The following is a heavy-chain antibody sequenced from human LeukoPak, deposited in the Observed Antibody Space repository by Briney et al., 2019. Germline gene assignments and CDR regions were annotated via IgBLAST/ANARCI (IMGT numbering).Heavy chain of an antibody. J-gene: IGHJ6*02. V-gene: IGHV1-2*02. D-gene: IGHD3-10*01. CDR1: GYTFTGYY. CDR2: INPNSGGT. CDR3: ARESIYYYYGKGGMVGGMDV. Sequence: ASVKVSCTASGYTFTGYYMHWVRQAPGRGLEWMGWINPNSGGTNYAQKFQGRVTMTRDTSISTAYMELSRLRSDDTAVYYCARESIYYYYGKGGMVGGMDVWGQGTTVTVSS.